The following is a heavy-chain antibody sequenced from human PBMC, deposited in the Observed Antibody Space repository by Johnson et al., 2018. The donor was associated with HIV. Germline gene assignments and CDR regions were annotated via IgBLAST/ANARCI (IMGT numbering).Heavy chain of an antibody. Sequence: VQLVESGGGLVQPGGSLRLSCAASGFTVSRNYMSWVRQAPGKGLEWVSVIYSGGSIHYADSVKGRFTISRDNSKNTVYLQMNSLRAEDTAVYYCARGYILTGYSGVFDMWGQGKMVTVSS. D-gene: IGHD3-9*01. CDR2: IYSGGSI. CDR3: ARGYILTGYSGVFDM. V-gene: IGHV3-66*01. CDR1: GFTVSRNY. J-gene: IGHJ3*02.